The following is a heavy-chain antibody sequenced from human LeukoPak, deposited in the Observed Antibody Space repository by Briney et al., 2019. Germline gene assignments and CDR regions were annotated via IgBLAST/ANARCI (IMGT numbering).Heavy chain of an antibody. Sequence: LFFIYSSFTIYFPPSVKRRFTLSRDNAKNKLYLQKNRVRPEDTAVYYCAREYSSRGYFDYWGQGSLVTVSS. CDR2: FIYSSFTI. CDR3: AREYSSRGYFDY. J-gene: IGHJ4*02. V-gene: IGHV3-48*01. D-gene: IGHD6-13*01.